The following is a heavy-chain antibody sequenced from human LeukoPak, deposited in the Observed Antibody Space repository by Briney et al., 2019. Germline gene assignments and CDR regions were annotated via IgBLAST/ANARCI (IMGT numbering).Heavy chain of an antibody. CDR3: AKSRSGHDAFDI. Sequence: GGSLRLSCAASGFTFSNYGMHWVRQAPGKGLEWVAFIRYDGSNKYYADSVKGRFTISRDNSKNTMFLQMNSLRAEDTAVYYCAKSRSGHDAFDIWGKGTKDTVSS. V-gene: IGHV3-30*02. J-gene: IGHJ3*02. CDR2: IRYDGSNK. CDR1: GFTFSNYG. D-gene: IGHD3-3*01.